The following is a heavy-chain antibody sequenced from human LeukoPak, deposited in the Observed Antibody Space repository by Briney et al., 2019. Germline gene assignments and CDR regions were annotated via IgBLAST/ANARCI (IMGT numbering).Heavy chain of an antibody. D-gene: IGHD2-2*01. CDR1: GGSISSYY. Sequence: SETLSLTCTVSGGSISSYYWNWIRQPAGEGLEWIGRVYSSGTTNYNPSLQSRVTMSVDSSKNEFSLKLNPVTAADTAVYYCARGRYCTTTSCTYWYFDLWGRGTLVTVSS. CDR3: ARGRYCTTTSCTYWYFDL. V-gene: IGHV4-4*07. CDR2: VYSSGTT. J-gene: IGHJ2*01.